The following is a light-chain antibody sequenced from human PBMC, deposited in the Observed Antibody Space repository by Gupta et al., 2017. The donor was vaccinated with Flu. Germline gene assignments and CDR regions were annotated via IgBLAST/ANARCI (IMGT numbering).Light chain of an antibody. CDR1: QSVSSSY. CDR2: GAS. V-gene: IGKV3-20*01. CDR3: QQYGSSPYT. Sequence: QSPGTLSLSPGERATLSCRASQSVSSSYLAWYQQKPGQAPRLLIYGASSRATGIPDRFSGSGSGTDFTLTISRLEPEDVAVYYCQQYGSSPYTFGQGTKLEIK. J-gene: IGKJ2*01.